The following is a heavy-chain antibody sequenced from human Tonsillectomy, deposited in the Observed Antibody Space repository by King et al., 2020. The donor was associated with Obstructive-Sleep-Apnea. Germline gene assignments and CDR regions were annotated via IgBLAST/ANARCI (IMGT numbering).Heavy chain of an antibody. CDR1: RFAFSFYG. CDR3: ARDVGATAVYCDS. CDR2: IYYDGNNK. Sequence: VQLVESGGGVVQPGRSLRLSCAGSRFAFSFYGMHWVRQAPGKGLEWVAVIYYDGNNKYYADSVKGRFTISRDNSKNTVYLQMNSLRAEETAVYFCARDVGATAVYCDSWGQGTLVTVSS. V-gene: IGHV3-33*01. D-gene: IGHD1-26*01. J-gene: IGHJ4*02.